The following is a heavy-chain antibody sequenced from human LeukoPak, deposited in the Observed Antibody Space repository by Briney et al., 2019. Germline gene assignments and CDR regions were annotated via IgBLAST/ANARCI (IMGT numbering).Heavy chain of an antibody. D-gene: IGHD2-15*01. J-gene: IGHJ4*02. Sequence: GGSLRLSCAAYGFTFSYYWMHWVRQAPGKGLEWVGRIKIKSDGGTTDYAAPVKGRFTISRDDSKNTLYLQINSLKTEDPAVYYCTPLIGYCSGGSCRGVHYWGQGPLVTVSS. CDR3: TPLIGYCSGGSCRGVHY. CDR2: IKIKSDGGTT. V-gene: IGHV3-15*01. CDR1: GFTFSYYW.